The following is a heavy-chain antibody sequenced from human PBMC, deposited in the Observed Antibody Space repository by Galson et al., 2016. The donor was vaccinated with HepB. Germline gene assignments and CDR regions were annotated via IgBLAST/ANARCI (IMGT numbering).Heavy chain of an antibody. CDR3: ARGYYDTTGHYYGRAFDI. D-gene: IGHD3-22*01. CDR1: GGSISSGAYY. J-gene: IGHJ3*02. V-gene: IGHV4-31*03. Sequence: TLSLTCTVSGGSISSGAYYWAWIRRHPGQGLECIGYIHYTGGTYSNPSLKSRVTISLDTSKNQFSLNLTSVTAADTAVYYCARGYYDTTGHYYGRAFDIWGQGTTVPVSS. CDR2: IHYTGGT.